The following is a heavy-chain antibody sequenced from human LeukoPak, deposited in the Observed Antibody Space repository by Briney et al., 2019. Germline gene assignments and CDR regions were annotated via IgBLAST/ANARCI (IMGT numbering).Heavy chain of an antibody. CDR3: ARTWGGATDY. D-gene: IGHD1-26*01. V-gene: IGHV3-21*01. J-gene: IGHJ4*02. CDR2: ISSSSSYI. CDR1: GFNFSSYR. Sequence: GGSLRLSCAASGFNFSSYRVNWVRQAPGKGLEWVSSISSSSSYIYYADSVKGRFTISRDNAKNSLYLPMNSLRAEDTAVYYCARTWGGATDYWGQGTLVTVSS.